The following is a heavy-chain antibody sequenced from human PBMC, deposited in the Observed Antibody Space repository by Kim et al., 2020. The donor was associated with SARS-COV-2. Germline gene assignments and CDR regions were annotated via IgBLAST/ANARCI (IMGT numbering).Heavy chain of an antibody. J-gene: IGHJ4*02. Sequence: YADSVKGHFTVSRDNARNTLYLQMDRLRAEDTALYYCAKDHESSGWPTFDYWGQGTQVTVSS. V-gene: IGHV3-30*07. D-gene: IGHD3-22*01. CDR3: AKDHESSGWPTFDY.